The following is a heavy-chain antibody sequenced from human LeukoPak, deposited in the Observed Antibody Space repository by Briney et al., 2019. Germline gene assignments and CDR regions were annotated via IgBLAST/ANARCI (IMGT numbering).Heavy chain of an antibody. J-gene: IGHJ3*02. V-gene: IGHV3-30*04. Sequence: GGSLRLSCAASGFTFSNYARHWVRQAPGKGLEWVAVISYDGSQKYHADSVKGRFTISRDNSKNTLFLQMNSLRPEDTAVYYCATEQWLDGNAFDIWGQGTMVTVSS. CDR3: ATEQWLDGNAFDI. CDR1: GFTFSNYA. CDR2: ISYDGSQK. D-gene: IGHD6-19*01.